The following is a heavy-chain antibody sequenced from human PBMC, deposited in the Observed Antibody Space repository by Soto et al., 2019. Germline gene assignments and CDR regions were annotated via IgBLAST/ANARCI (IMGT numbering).Heavy chain of an antibody. CDR3: ARNLDQYQLSSRIYSGMDV. CDR2: ISSSSSTI. D-gene: IGHD2-2*01. V-gene: IGHV3-48*02. J-gene: IGHJ6*02. CDR1: GFTFSSYS. Sequence: GGSLRLSCAASGFTFSSYSMNWVRQAPGKGLEWVSYISSSSSTIYYADSVKGRFTISRDNAKNSLYLQMNSLRDEDTAVYYCARNLDQYQLSSRIYSGMDVWGQGTTVPVSS.